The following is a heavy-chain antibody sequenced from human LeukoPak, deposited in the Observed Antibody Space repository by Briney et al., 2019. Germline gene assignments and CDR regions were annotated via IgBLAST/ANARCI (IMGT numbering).Heavy chain of an antibody. J-gene: IGHJ5*02. V-gene: IGHV1-18*01. D-gene: IGHD2-2*01. CDR2: ISTYTGNT. Sequence: GASVKVSCKASGYTFTSYGISWVRQAPGQGLEWMGWISTYTGNTEYAQNIQGRVAMTTDTSTSTAYMELRSLRSDDTAVYYCARDYVDCSSSRCYCCPAPPFDPWGQGTQVTVSS. CDR3: ARDYVDCSSSRCYCCPAPPFDP. CDR1: GYTFTSYG.